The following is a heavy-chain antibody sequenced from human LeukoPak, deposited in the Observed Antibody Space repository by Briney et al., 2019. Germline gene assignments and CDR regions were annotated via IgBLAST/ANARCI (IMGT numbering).Heavy chain of an antibody. J-gene: IGHJ3*01. CDR2: FSRGGGGA. CDR1: GFAFSTYT. CDR3: AKVQGDIDPFDF. V-gene: IGHV3-23*01. Sequence: PGGSLRLSCATSGFAFSTYTTGWVRQAPGKGLEWVSSFSRGGGGAFYADSVKGRFTISRDNSKNTLYLQMNSLRVEDTAVYFCAKVQGDIDPFDFWGQGTMVTVSS. D-gene: IGHD1-26*01.